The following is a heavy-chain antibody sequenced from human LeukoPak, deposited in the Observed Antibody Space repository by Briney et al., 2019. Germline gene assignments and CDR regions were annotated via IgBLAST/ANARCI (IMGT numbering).Heavy chain of an antibody. CDR2: INPSGGST. CDR3: AREGEEMWGPGNEEYIQH. D-gene: IGHD1-1*01. J-gene: IGHJ1*01. CDR1: GYTFTSYY. V-gene: IGHV1-46*01. Sequence: GASVKVSCKASGYTFTSYYMHWVRQAPGQGLEWMGIINPSGGSTSYAQKFQGRVTMTRDTSTSTVYMELSSLRSEDTAVYYCAREGEEMWGPGNEEYIQHWGQGTLVTVSS.